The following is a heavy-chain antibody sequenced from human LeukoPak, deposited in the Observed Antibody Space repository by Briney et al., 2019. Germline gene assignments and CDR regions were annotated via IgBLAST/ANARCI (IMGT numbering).Heavy chain of an antibody. CDR2: ISSSSSTI. Sequence: GGSLRLSCAASGFTFSSYSMNWVRQAPGKGLEWVSYISSSSSTIYYADSVKGRFTISRDNAKNSLYLQMNSLRAEDTAVYYCPRDHFDCSSTSCYSYYYYYMDVWGQGTTVTVSS. V-gene: IGHV3-48*01. J-gene: IGHJ6*03. CDR3: PRDHFDCSSTSCYSYYYYYMDV. CDR1: GFTFSSYS. D-gene: IGHD2-2*01.